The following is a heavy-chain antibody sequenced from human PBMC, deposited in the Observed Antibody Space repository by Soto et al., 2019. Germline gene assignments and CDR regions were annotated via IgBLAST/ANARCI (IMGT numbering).Heavy chain of an antibody. CDR1: GGPISSYY. CDR2: IYYSGST. CDR3: ARLAPQCTNGVCWVFDY. Sequence: SETLSLTCTVSGGPISSYYWSWIRQPPGKGLEWIGYIYYSGSTNYNPSLKSRVTISVDTSKNQFSLKLSSVTAADTAVYYCARLAPQCTNGVCWVFDYWGQGTLVTVSS. V-gene: IGHV4-59*08. J-gene: IGHJ4*02. D-gene: IGHD2-8*01.